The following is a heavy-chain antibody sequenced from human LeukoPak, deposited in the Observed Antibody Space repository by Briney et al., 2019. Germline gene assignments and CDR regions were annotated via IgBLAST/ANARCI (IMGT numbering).Heavy chain of an antibody. D-gene: IGHD3-9*01. CDR2: ITGSGGST. Sequence: GASLRLSCAASGFTFSNYAMSWVRQAPGKGLECVSAITGSGGSTYYADSVKGRFTISRDNSKNTLYLQMNSLRAEDTAVYYCAKWGDYDVLTGYYDPDYWGQGTLVTVSS. J-gene: IGHJ4*02. CDR3: AKWGDYDVLTGYYDPDY. V-gene: IGHV3-23*01. CDR1: GFTFSNYA.